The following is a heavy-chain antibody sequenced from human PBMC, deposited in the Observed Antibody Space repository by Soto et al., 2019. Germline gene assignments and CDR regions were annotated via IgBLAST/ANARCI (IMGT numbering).Heavy chain of an antibody. Sequence: ASVKVTCKASGYTITSYGMSWVRQAPGQGXXWXXWXXXXXGXXXYAQKLQGRVTMTTDTSTSKAYMELRSLRSDDTAVYYCAFKGTANPFYWGQGTLVTVSS. D-gene: IGHD2-21*02. CDR2: XXXXXGXX. CDR1: GYTITSYG. V-gene: IGHV1-18*04. J-gene: IGHJ4*02. CDR3: AFKGTANPFY.